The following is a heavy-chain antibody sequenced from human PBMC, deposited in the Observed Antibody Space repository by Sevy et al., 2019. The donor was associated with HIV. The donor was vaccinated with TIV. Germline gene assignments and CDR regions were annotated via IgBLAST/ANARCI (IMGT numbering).Heavy chain of an antibody. V-gene: IGHV1-2*02. D-gene: IGHD3-10*01. J-gene: IGHJ4*02. CDR2: INPNSGGT. Sequence: ASVKVSCKASGYTFTGYYMYWVRQAPGQGLEWMGWINPNSGGTNYAQKFQGRVTMTRDTSISTADMELSRLRSDDTAVYYCARDALLRGGYLDYWGQGTLVTVSS. CDR1: GYTFTGYY. CDR3: ARDALLRGGYLDY.